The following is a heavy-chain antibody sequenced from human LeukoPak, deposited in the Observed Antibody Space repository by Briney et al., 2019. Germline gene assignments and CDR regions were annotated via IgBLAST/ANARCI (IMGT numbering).Heavy chain of an antibody. CDR2: IYSGGST. Sequence: QPGGSLRLSCAASGFTVSSNYMSWVRQAPGKGLEWVSVIYSGGSTYYADSVKGRFTISRDNSKNTLYLQMNSLRAEDTAVYYCARELRYFGAESWFDPWGQGTLVTVSS. J-gene: IGHJ5*02. CDR3: ARELRYFGAESWFDP. D-gene: IGHD3-9*01. CDR1: GFTVSSNY. V-gene: IGHV3-53*01.